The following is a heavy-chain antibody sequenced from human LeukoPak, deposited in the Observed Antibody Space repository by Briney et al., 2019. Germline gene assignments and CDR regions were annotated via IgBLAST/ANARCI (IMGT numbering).Heavy chain of an antibody. J-gene: IGHJ6*02. V-gene: IGHV1-69*13. CDR1: GGTFNSYA. CDR3: ARGAVRGVIVDYYYYGMDV. D-gene: IGHD3-10*01. Sequence: SVKVSCKASGGTFNSYAISWVRQAPGQGLEWMGGIIPIFGTANYAQKFQGRVTITADESTSTAYMELSSLRSEDTAVYYCARGAVRGVIVDYYYYGMDVWGQGTTVTVSS. CDR2: IIPIFGTA.